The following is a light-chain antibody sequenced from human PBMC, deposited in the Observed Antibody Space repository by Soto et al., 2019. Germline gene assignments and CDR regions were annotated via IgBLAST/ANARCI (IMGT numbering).Light chain of an antibody. J-gene: IGKJ1*01. Sequence: EIVLTQSPGTLSLAPGERATLSCGASESVTSNYLAWYQQKPGQAPRLLIFGASTRATGIPDRFSGSGSGTDFTLTISRLEPEDFAVYYCQHYYTSYTTFGQGTKV. CDR3: QHYYTSYTT. CDR1: ESVTSNY. V-gene: IGKV3-20*01. CDR2: GAS.